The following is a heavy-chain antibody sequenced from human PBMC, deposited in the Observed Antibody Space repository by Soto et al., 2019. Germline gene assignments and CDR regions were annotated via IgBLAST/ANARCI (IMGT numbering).Heavy chain of an antibody. CDR2: ISGSGGST. D-gene: IGHD3-22*01. CDR3: AKEAPLYDDSSGYLDY. Sequence: GGSLRLSCAASGFTFSSYAMSWVRQAPGKGLEWVSAISGSGGSTYYADSVKGRFTISRDNSKNTLYLQMNSLRAEDTAVYYCAKEAPLYDDSSGYLDYWGQGTLVTVSS. CDR1: GFTFSSYA. V-gene: IGHV3-23*01. J-gene: IGHJ4*02.